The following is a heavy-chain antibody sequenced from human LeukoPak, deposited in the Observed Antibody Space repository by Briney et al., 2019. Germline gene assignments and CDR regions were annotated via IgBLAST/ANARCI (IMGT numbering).Heavy chain of an antibody. Sequence: TSETLSLTCTVPGGSISSYYWSSIRQPPGKGLEWIGYIYYSGSTNYNPSLKRRVTISVDTSKNQFSLKLSSVTAADTAVYYCASGIVATYFDYWGQGTLVTVSS. CDR2: IYYSGST. V-gene: IGHV4-59*01. CDR3: ASGIVATYFDY. D-gene: IGHD5-12*01. J-gene: IGHJ4*02. CDR1: GGSISSYY.